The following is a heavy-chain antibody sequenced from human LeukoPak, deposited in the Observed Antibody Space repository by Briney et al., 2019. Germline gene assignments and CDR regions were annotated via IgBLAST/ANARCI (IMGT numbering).Heavy chain of an antibody. V-gene: IGHV1-18*01. CDR3: ARDRTHCNSTSCHYYYGMDV. J-gene: IGHJ6*02. D-gene: IGHD2-2*01. Sequence: ASVKVSCKASGGTFSSYAISWVRQAPGQGLEWMGWISAYNGNTNYAQKLQGRVTMTTDTSTSTAYMELRSLRSDDTAVYYCARDRTHCNSTSCHYYYGMDVWGQGTTVTVSS. CDR1: GGTFSSYA. CDR2: ISAYNGNT.